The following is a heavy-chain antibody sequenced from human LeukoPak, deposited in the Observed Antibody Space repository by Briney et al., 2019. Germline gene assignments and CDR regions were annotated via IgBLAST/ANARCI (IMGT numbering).Heavy chain of an antibody. Sequence: SETLSLTCAVSGYSISSGYYCGWSRQPPGKGLEWIGRIYTSGSTNYNPSLKSRFTMSVDTSKNQFSLKLSSVTAADTAVYYGARDVLQGLPFDYWGQGTLVTVSS. CDR2: IYTSGST. D-gene: IGHD2-8*01. J-gene: IGHJ4*02. CDR3: ARDVLQGLPFDY. V-gene: IGHV4-38-2*02. CDR1: GYSISSGYY.